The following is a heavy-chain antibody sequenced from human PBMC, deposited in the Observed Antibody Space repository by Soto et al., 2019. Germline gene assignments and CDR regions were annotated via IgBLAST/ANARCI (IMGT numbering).Heavy chain of an antibody. V-gene: IGHV3-23*01. CDR1: GFTFNNYA. J-gene: IGHJ5*02. CDR2: ISGNGIST. Sequence: EVQLLESGGGLIQPGGSLRLSCAASGFTFNNYAMSWVRQAPGKGLEWVSAISGNGISTYYADSVRGRFTISRDNSENTLFLQMNRLRADDTAVYYCTRDAISMVQGTDNWFDPWGQGTLVTVSS. D-gene: IGHD3-10*01. CDR3: TRDAISMVQGTDNWFDP.